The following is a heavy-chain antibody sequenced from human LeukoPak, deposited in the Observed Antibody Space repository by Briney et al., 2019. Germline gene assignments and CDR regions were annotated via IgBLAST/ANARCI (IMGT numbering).Heavy chain of an antibody. CDR2: IYYSGNT. CDR1: GGSISSYY. Sequence: SETLSLTCTVSGGSISSYYWSWIRQPPGKGLEWIGHIYYSGNTNYNPSLKSRVTISVDTSKNQFSLKVGSVTAADTAVYYCARGRRGIAAAAWFDPWGQGTLVTVSS. D-gene: IGHD6-13*01. CDR3: ARGRRGIAAAAWFDP. V-gene: IGHV4-59*01. J-gene: IGHJ5*02.